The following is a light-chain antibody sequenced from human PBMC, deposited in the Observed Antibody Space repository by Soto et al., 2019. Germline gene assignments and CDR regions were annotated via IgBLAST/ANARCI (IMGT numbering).Light chain of an antibody. CDR3: QQYNNWPRT. CDR1: QSVSSD. J-gene: IGKJ1*01. CDR2: GAT. Sequence: EILLTQSPGTLSLSPGERATLSCRASQSVSSDLAWYQQKPGQAPRLLIHGATTRATGIPARFSGSGSGTESTLTISSLQSEDFAVYYCQQYNNWPRTFGQGTKVDIK. V-gene: IGKV3-15*01.